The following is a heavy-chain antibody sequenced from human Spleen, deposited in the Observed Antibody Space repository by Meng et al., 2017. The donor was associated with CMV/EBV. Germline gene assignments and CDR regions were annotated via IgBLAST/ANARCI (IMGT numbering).Heavy chain of an antibody. CDR2: ITSSSTYK. V-gene: IGHV3-21*06. J-gene: IGHJ4*02. CDR1: KFPFTAYA. CDR3: ARQYYDGSGYYFFDY. D-gene: IGHD3-22*01. Sequence: SKFPFTAYAMDWVRQAPGKGLEWVASITSSSTYKHYADSVKGRFTVSRDNAKNSLYLQMDSLRDEDTAVYYCARQYYDGSGYYFFDYWGQGTLVTVSS.